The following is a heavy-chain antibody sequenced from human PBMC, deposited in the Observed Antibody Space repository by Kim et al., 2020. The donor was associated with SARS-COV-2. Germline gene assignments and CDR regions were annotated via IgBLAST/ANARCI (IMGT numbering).Heavy chain of an antibody. CDR2: GST. J-gene: IGHJ4*02. D-gene: IGHD6-6*01. Sequence: GSTNYTPSLKSRVSISVDTSKNQFSLKLSSVTAADTAVYYCARSSPSPDYWGQGTLVTVSS. V-gene: IGHV4-34*01. CDR3: ARSSPSPDY.